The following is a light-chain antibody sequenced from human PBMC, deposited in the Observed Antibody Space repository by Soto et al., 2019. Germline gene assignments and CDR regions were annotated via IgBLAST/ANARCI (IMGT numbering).Light chain of an antibody. CDR2: EVT. J-gene: IGLJ1*01. Sequence: QSVLTQPPSASGSPGQSVTISCTGTSSDVGGYNYVSWYQQHPGKAPKLMIYEVTKRPSGVPDRFSGSKSGNTASLTVSGLQAEDEADYYCSSSAGNNVFGTGTKLTVL. CDR3: SSSAGNNV. V-gene: IGLV2-8*01. CDR1: SSDVGGYNY.